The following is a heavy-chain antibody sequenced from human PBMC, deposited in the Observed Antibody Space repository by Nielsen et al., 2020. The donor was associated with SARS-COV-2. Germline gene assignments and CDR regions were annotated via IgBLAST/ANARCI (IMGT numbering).Heavy chain of an antibody. J-gene: IGHJ6*02. Sequence: WVRQAPGQGLEWMGWISAYNGNTSYAQKLQGRVTMTTDTSTSTAYMELRSLRSDDTAVYYCARDNRIQLWLNYYYYGMDVWGQGTTVTVSS. CDR2: ISAYNGNT. CDR3: ARDNRIQLWLNYYYYGMDV. D-gene: IGHD5-18*01. V-gene: IGHV1-18*01.